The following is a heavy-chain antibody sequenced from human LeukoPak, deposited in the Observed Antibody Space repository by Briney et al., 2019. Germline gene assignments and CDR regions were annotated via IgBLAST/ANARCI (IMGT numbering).Heavy chain of an antibody. CDR2: MNPNSGNT. J-gene: IGHJ6*02. CDR1: GYTFTSYD. Sequence: ASVKVSCKASGYTFTSYDINWVRQATGQGLEWMGWMNPNSGNTGYAQKFQGRVTMTRNTSISTAYMEPSSLRSEDTAVYYCAGLGAGTTFDYYYGMDVWGQGTTVTVSS. V-gene: IGHV1-8*01. CDR3: AGLGAGTTFDYYYGMDV. D-gene: IGHD1-1*01.